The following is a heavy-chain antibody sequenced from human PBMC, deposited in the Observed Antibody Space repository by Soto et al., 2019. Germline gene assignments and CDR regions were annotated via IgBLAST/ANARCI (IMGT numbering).Heavy chain of an antibody. D-gene: IGHD3-10*01. CDR3: AREPRAGGVPMALGYYYYYGMDV. CDR1: GFTFSHYE. V-gene: IGHV3-48*03. Sequence: EVQLVEAGGGLVQPGRSLRLSCAASGFTFSHYEMNWVRQAPGKGLQWISYISHTGTTIYYADSVKGRFTISRDNGKNSLDLQMNSLRAEDTAVYFCAREPRAGGVPMALGYYYYYGMDVWGQGTTVTVSS. CDR2: ISHTGTTI. J-gene: IGHJ6*02.